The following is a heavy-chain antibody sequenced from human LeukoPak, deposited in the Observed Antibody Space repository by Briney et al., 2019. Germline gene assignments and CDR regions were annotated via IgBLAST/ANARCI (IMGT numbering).Heavy chain of an antibody. CDR2: IWYDGSNK. CDR1: GFTFSSYA. CDR3: ARYRDGYRVVDY. J-gene: IGHJ4*02. D-gene: IGHD5-24*01. V-gene: IGHV3-33*08. Sequence: GGSLRLSCAASGFTFSSYAMNWVRQAPGKGLEWVAVIWYDGSNKYYADSVKGRFTISRDNSKTTLYLQMNSLGAEDTAVYYCARYRDGYRVVDYWGQGTLVTVSS.